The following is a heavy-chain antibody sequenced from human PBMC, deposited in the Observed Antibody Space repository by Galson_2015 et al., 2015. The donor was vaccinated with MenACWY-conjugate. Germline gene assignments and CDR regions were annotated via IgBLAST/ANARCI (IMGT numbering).Heavy chain of an antibody. J-gene: IGHJ4*02. V-gene: IGHV3-74*01. CDR1: GFTFSSYW. CDR2: INSDGSST. Sequence: SLRLSCAVSGFTFSSYWMHWVRQAPGKGLVWVSRINSDGSSTSYADTAKGRFTISRDNAKNTLYLQMYSLRAEDTAVYYCARTGGSPPRGFDYWGQGTLVTVSS. D-gene: IGHD1-26*01. CDR3: ARTGGSPPRGFDY.